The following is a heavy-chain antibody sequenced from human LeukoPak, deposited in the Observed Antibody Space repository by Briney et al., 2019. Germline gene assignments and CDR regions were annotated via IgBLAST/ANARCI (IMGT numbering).Heavy chain of an antibody. CDR2: IYPGDSNT. J-gene: IGHJ4*02. V-gene: IGHV5-51*01. CDR3: ARSLVRGAPYYFDY. Sequence: GESLKISCKGSGYSFPSYWIAWVRQMPGKGLEWMGLIYPGDSNTRYSPSFQGQVTISADKSISTAYLQWSSLKASDTAMYYCARSLVRGAPYYFDYWGQGTLVTVSS. CDR1: GYSFPSYW. D-gene: IGHD3-10*01.